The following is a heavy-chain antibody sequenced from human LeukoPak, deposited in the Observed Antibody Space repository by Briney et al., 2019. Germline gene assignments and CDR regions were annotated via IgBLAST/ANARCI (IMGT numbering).Heavy chain of an antibody. Sequence: GGSLRLSCEASGFTSKKYGMHWARQAPGKGLEWVAFISHDGSDKYYADSVKGRFTISSDNSKNTQFLQMNSLRVEDTAMYYCAKEGESGYSGGFDYWGQGTLVTVSS. CDR2: ISHDGSDK. J-gene: IGHJ4*02. D-gene: IGHD3-3*01. V-gene: IGHV3-30*18. CDR1: GFTSKKYG. CDR3: AKEGESGYSGGFDY.